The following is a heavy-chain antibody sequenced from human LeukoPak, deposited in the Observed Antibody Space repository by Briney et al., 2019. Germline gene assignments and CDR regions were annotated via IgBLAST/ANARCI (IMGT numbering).Heavy chain of an antibody. CDR2: IKPSGGST. CDR3: ARDFAYGSGSTHFDY. Sequence: ASVKVSCKASGYTFTSYYMHWVRQAPGQGLEWMGIIKPSGGSTNYAQKFQGRVTMTRDTSTSTVYMELSSLRSEDTAVYYCARDFAYGSGSTHFDYWGQGTLVSVSS. D-gene: IGHD3-10*01. CDR1: GYTFTSYY. V-gene: IGHV1-46*01. J-gene: IGHJ4*02.